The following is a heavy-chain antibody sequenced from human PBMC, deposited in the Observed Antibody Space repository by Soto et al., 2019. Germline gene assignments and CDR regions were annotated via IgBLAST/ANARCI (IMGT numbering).Heavy chain of an antibody. CDR1: GGSVTSYY. Sequence: QVQLQESGPGLVKPLEALSLTCTVPGGSVTSYYWSWVRQPPGKVLEWIGYIYYNGNINYKPSLKSRLSISSDTSKNQFSLRLSSETAAVTDVYYCAAGRVYFGSEYWGQGTLVTVSS. V-gene: IGHV4-59*02. D-gene: IGHD3-9*01. J-gene: IGHJ4*02. CDR2: IYYNGNI. CDR3: AAGRVYFGSEY.